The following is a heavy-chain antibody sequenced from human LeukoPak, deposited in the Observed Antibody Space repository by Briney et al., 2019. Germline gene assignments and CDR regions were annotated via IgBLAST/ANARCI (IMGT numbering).Heavy chain of an antibody. V-gene: IGHV3-7*01. J-gene: IGHJ6*02. CDR2: IKQDGSEK. D-gene: IGHD2-21*02. CDR3: ARGDIVVVTAPGDV. Sequence: PGGSLRLSCAASGFTFSSYAMSWVRQAPGKGLEWVANIKQDGSEKYYVDSVKGRFTISRDNAKNSLYLQMNSLRAEDTAVYYCARGDIVVVTAPGDVWGQGTTVTVSS. CDR1: GFTFSSYA.